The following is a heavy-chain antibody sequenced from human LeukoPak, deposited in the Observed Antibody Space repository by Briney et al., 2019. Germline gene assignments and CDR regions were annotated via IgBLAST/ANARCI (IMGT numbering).Heavy chain of an antibody. V-gene: IGHV3-48*03. J-gene: IGHJ4*02. CDR2: TSSSGSTI. D-gene: IGHD2-2*01. Sequence: PGGSLRLSCAASGFTFSSYEMNWVRQAPGKGLEWVSYTSSSGSTIYYADSVKGRFTISRDNAKNSLYLQMNSLRAEDTAVYYCASTIVVVPAAMDYWGQGTLVTVSS. CDR3: ASTIVVVPAAMDY. CDR1: GFTFSSYE.